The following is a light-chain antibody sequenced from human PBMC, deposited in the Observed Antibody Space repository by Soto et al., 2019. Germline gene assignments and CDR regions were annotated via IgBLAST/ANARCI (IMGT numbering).Light chain of an antibody. V-gene: IGKV1-5*03. CDR3: QSGVT. J-gene: IGKJ4*01. CDR2: QAS. CDR1: QSISSW. Sequence: DIQMTQSPSTLSASVGDRVTITCRASQSISSWLAWYQQKPGKAPKLLIYQASSLQSGVPSRFSGSGSGTEFTLTLRRLQPDDFATHYCQSGVTFGGGTKVEIK.